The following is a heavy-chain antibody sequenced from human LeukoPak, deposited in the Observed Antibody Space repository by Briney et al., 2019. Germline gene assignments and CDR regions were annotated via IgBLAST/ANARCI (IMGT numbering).Heavy chain of an antibody. CDR1: GFTFNYYA. Sequence: GGSLRLSCAASGFTFNYYAMSWVRQAPGKGPEWVSGISDNYTDSVKGRFTISRDNTKNTVYLQMNNLRADDTAVYFCARHDSFIPYWGQGTLVTVSS. D-gene: IGHD5-18*01. CDR2: ISD. V-gene: IGHV3-23*01. CDR3: ARHDSFIPY. J-gene: IGHJ4*02.